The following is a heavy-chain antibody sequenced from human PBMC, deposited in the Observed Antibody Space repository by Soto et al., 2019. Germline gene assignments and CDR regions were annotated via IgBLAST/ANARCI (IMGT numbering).Heavy chain of an antibody. CDR1: GFSFSTYS. CDR2: IRRSGDYT. J-gene: IGHJ6*02. V-gene: IGHV3-21*01. Sequence: EVQLVESGGGLGMPGGSLRLSCIASGFSFSTYSMNWVRQAPGKGLEWVSSIRRSGDYTYYADSLKGRFTISRDNAKNSLSLQMISLRAEDTAVYYCARSTSLGGMDVWGQGTTVTVSS. D-gene: IGHD1-1*01. CDR3: ARSTSLGGMDV.